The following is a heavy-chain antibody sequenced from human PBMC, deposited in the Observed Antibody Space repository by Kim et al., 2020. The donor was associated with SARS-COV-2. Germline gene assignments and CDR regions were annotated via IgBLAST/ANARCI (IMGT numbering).Heavy chain of an antibody. CDR2: IYPGDSET. CDR3: ARGRRYNCDY. V-gene: IGHV5-51*01. Sequence: GESLQISCKGSGYNFNTYWIGWVRQMPGKGLAWMGIIYPGDSETRYSPSFQGQVTISVDKSISTAHLQWSGLKASDTAMYYCARGRRYNCDYWGQGTQVTVSS. CDR1: GYNFNTYW. D-gene: IGHD1-20*01. J-gene: IGHJ4*02.